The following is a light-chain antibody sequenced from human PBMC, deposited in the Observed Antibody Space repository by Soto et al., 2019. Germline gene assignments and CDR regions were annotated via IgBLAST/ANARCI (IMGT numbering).Light chain of an antibody. V-gene: IGLV1-40*01. J-gene: IGLJ3*02. CDR3: QSYDRSLSAAV. CDR2: GNT. CDR1: SSNIGAPYD. Sequence: QSVLTQPPSVSGAPGQRVTISCTGSSSNIGAPYDVHWYQQLPGTAPKLLIFGNTNRPSGVPDRFSGSKSGTSASLAITGLQAEDEADYSCQSYDRSLSAAVFGGGTKVTVL.